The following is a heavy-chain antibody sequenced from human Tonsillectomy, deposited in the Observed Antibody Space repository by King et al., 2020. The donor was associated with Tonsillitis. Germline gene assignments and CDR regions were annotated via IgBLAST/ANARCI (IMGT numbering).Heavy chain of an antibody. V-gene: IGHV5-51*03. CDR2: IYSGDAET. CDR3: ARLVSGGYAQFDY. D-gene: IGHD5-12*01. Sequence: QLVQSGAEVKKPGESLKISCKGSGYNFAIYWIDRVRQMPGKGLESMGIIYSGDAETIYSPSFQVQVTISVDKSISTAYLQWSSLKASDTAMYYCARLVSGGYAQFDYWGQGTLVTVSS. J-gene: IGHJ4*02. CDR1: GYNFAIYW.